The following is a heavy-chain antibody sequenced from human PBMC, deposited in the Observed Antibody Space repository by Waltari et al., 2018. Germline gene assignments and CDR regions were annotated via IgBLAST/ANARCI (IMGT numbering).Heavy chain of an antibody. J-gene: IGHJ5*02. Sequence: EVQLVESGGGLVQPGGSLRLSCAASGFTFSSYEMNWVRQAPGKGLVWVSYISSSGSTIYYADSVKGRFTISRDNAKNSLYLQMNSLRAEDTAVYYCAREPARGEKNWFDPWGQGTLVTVSS. CDR3: AREPARGEKNWFDP. CDR2: ISSSGSTI. D-gene: IGHD2-21*01. V-gene: IGHV3-48*03. CDR1: GFTFSSYE.